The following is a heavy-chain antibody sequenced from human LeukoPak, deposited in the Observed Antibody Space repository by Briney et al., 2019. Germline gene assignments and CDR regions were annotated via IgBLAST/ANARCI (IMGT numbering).Heavy chain of an antibody. V-gene: IGHV3-21*01. J-gene: IGHJ4*02. CDR2: ITSSSRYI. CDR3: ARAGGDSYYGSSGLQPPPQNY. CDR1: GLTLSSHS. D-gene: IGHD3-22*01. Sequence: PGGSPRLSFSASGLTLSSHSTESVRQAPGKGLEWVSSITSSSRYIYYADSVKCRFTISRDNAKNSLYLQMNSLRAEDTAVYYCARAGGDSYYGSSGLQPPPQNYWRQGTLVTVSS.